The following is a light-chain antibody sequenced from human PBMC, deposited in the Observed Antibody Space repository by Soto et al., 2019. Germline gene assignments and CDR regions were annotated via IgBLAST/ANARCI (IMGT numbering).Light chain of an antibody. CDR3: CSYAGSYTFV. CDR2: EVS. V-gene: IGLV2-8*01. Sequence: QSALTQPPSASGSPGQSVTISCTGTSSDVGGYNYVSWYQQHPGKAPKLIISEVSKRPSGVPDRFSGSKSGNTASLTVSGLQAEDEAQYYCCSYAGSYTFVFGSGTKVTVL. J-gene: IGLJ1*01. CDR1: SSDVGGYNY.